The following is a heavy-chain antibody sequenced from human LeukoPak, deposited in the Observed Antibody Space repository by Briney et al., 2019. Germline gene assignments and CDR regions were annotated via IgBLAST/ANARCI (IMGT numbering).Heavy chain of an antibody. CDR3: TRGNDTTGYFTY. CDR1: GYTFTNYT. V-gene: IGHV7-4-1*02. D-gene: IGHD3-9*01. Sequence: ASVKVSCKASGYTFTNYTVNWVRQAPGQGLEYMGWINTNTGNPTYAPGFAGRFVFSLDTSVTTTYLQINSLKAADSAVYCCTRGNDTTGYFTYWGQGTLVTVSS. J-gene: IGHJ4*02. CDR2: INTNTGNP.